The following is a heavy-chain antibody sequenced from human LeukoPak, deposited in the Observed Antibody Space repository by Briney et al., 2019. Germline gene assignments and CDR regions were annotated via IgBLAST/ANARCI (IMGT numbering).Heavy chain of an antibody. Sequence: ASVTVSFKASGYTFTSYGISWVRQAPGQGLEWMGWISAYNGNTNYAQKLQGRVTMTTDTSTSTAYMELRSLRSDDTAVYYCASGGMGVRKYYSDPFHYWGQGTLVTVSS. CDR1: GYTFTSYG. CDR3: ASGGMGVRKYYSDPFHY. J-gene: IGHJ4*02. D-gene: IGHD3-10*01. CDR2: ISAYNGNT. V-gene: IGHV1-18*01.